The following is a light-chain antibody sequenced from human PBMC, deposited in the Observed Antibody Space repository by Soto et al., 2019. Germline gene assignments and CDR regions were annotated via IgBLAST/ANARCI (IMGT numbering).Light chain of an antibody. V-gene: IGLV2-23*02. CDR2: EVS. CDR1: SSVVGGYNL. CDR3: CSYAGSSLYV. J-gene: IGLJ1*01. Sequence: QPALTQPASVSGSPGQSITISCTGTSSVVGGYNLVSWYQQHPGKAPKLMIYEVSKRPSGVSNRFSGSKSGNTASLTISGLQAEDEADYYCCSYAGSSLYVFGTGTKVTVL.